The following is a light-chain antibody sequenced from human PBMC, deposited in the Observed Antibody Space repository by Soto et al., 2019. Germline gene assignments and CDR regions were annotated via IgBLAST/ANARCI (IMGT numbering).Light chain of an antibody. CDR3: QQVNSYPLT. CDR2: AAS. V-gene: IGKV1-9*01. Sequence: DSQLSGSPSFRCSSWGERATISWGASQDMRAYLAWYQQKPGKAPNLLIYAASTLQSGVPSRFRGSASGTEFPLTISSLQTEDFATYFCQQVNSYPLTFGGGTKVDIK. CDR1: QDMRAY. J-gene: IGKJ4*01.